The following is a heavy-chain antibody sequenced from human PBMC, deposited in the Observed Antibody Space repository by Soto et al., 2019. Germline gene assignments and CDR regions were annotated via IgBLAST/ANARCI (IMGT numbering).Heavy chain of an antibody. D-gene: IGHD3-10*01. CDR2: IWYDGSNK. J-gene: IGHJ6*02. CDR3: ARDHRPVTMVRGAAIGGMDV. CDR1: GFNFSSYG. V-gene: IGHV3-33*01. Sequence: QVQLVESGGGVVQPGRSLRLSCAASGFNFSSYGMHWVRQAPGKGLEGEAVIWYDGSNKYYADSVKGRFTISRDNSKNTLYLQMNSLRAEDTAVYYCARDHRPVTMVRGAAIGGMDVWGQGTTVTVSS.